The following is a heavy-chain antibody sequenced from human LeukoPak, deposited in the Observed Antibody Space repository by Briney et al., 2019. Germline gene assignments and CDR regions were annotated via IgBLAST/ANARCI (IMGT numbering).Heavy chain of an antibody. J-gene: IGHJ5*02. CDR3: TRDFDP. CDR2: IKQDGSEK. V-gene: IGHV3-7*01. CDR1: GLSFGNDW. Sequence: GGSLRLSCVASGLSFGNDWMDWVRQAPGKGLEWVGNIKQDGSEKYYVDSVKSRVTISRDNAKNSLYLDMNSLRVEDTAIYYCTRDFDPWGQGTLVTVSS.